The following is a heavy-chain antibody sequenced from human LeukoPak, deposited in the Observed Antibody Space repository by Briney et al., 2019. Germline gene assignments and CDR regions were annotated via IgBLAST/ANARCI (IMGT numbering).Heavy chain of an antibody. D-gene: IGHD5-18*01. Sequence: GSLRLSCAASGFTFSTYAMGWVRQAPGKGLEWIGYIYYDGSTNYNPSLKSRVTISLDTSKNQFSLKLSSVTAADTAVYYCARPGVGSGRYGAFDIWGQGTMVTVSS. CDR2: IYYDGST. CDR1: GFTFSTYA. J-gene: IGHJ3*02. CDR3: ARPGVGSGRYGAFDI. V-gene: IGHV4-59*08.